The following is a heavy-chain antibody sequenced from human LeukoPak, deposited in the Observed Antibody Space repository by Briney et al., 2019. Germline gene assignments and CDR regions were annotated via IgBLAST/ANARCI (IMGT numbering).Heavy chain of an antibody. CDR3: ARVYGDYGGFDP. D-gene: IGHD4-17*01. CDR2: IIPIFGTA. V-gene: IGHV1-69*13. Sequence: SVKVSCKASGGTLSSYAISWVRQAPGQGLEWMGEIIPIFGTANYAQKFQGRVTITADESTSTAYMELSSLRSEDTAVYYCARVYGDYGGFDPWGQGTLVTVSS. J-gene: IGHJ5*02. CDR1: GGTLSSYA.